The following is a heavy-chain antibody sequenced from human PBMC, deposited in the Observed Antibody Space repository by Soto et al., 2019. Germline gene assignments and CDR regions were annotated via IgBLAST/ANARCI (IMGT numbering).Heavy chain of an antibody. V-gene: IGHV3-30*18. CDR1: GFTFSSYG. CDR3: AKGLHYGDYGWFDP. Sequence: QVQLVESGGGVVQPGRSLRLSCAASGFTFSSYGMHWVRQAPGKGLEWVAVISYDGSNKYYADSVKGRFTISRDNSKHTLYVQMNSLRPEGTAVYYCAKGLHYGDYGWFDPWGQGALVTVSS. CDR2: ISYDGSNK. D-gene: IGHD4-17*01. J-gene: IGHJ5*02.